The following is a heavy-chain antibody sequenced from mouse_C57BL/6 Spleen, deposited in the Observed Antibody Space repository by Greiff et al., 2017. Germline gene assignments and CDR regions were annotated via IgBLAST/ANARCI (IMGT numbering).Heavy chain of an antibody. D-gene: IGHD1-1*01. V-gene: IGHV8-8*01. J-gene: IGHJ4*01. CDR1: GFSLSTFGMG. Sequence: QVTLQESGPGILQPSQTLSLTCSFSGFSLSTFGMGVGWLRQPSGMGLEWLAHIWWDDDNYYNPALKSRLTIFKDTSKNQLFLKIANVDTADTAKYYGARKNYGGSYSMDYWGQGTSVTVSS. CDR2: IWWDDDN. CDR3: ARKNYGGSYSMDY.